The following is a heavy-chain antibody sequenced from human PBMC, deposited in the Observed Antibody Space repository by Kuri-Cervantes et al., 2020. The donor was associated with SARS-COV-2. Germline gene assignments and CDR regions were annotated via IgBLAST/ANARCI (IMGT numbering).Heavy chain of an antibody. J-gene: IGHJ6*02. D-gene: IGHD3-10*01. V-gene: IGHV3-64D*08. CDR2: ISSNGGST. CDR3: AGSSIAPNYHYYGMDV. Sequence: GGSLRLSCSASGFTFSSYAMHWVRQAPGKGLEYVSAISSNGGSTYYADSVKGRFTISRDNSKNTLYLQMSSLRAEDTAVYYCAGSSIAPNYHYYGMDVWGQGTTVTVSS. CDR1: GFTFSSYA.